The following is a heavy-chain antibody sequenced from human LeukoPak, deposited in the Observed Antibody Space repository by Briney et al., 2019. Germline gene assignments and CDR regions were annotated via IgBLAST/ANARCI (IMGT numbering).Heavy chain of an antibody. CDR3: ARDYSRTRRNYFDY. J-gene: IGHJ4*02. V-gene: IGHV3-48*01. D-gene: IGHD2-21*01. CDR1: GFTFSSYS. CDR2: ISSSSSTI. Sequence: GGSLRLSCAASGFTFSSYSMNWVRQAPGKGLEWVSYISSSSSTIYYADSVKGRFTISRDNAKNSLYLQMNSLRAEDTAVYYCARDYSRTRRNYFDYWGQGTLVTVSS.